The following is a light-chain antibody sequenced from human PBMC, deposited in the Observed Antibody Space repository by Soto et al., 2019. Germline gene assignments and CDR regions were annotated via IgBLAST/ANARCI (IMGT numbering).Light chain of an antibody. J-gene: IGKJ5*01. V-gene: IGKV1-5*03. CDR3: QQYDSHPIT. CDR2: KSS. CDR1: QDISTW. Sequence: EIEMTQAPSTLSASVGDEVTITCRASQDISTWLAWYQQKPGKAPKLLIYKSSNLESGVPSTFSGSGSGTEFTLTISSLQPDDFATFYCQQYDSHPITFGQGTRLDIK.